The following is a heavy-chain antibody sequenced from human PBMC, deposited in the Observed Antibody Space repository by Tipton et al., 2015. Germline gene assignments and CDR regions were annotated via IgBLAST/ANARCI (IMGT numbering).Heavy chain of an antibody. V-gene: IGHV5-51*03. CDR2: IHPGDSDT. CDR1: GYRFTSYW. CDR3: ARRRSAWPFDY. J-gene: IGHJ4*02. Sequence: QSGAEVKKPGESLKISCKGSGYRFTSYWIGWVRQMPGKGLEWMAFIHPGDSDTRYSPSFQGQVTISADNSISTAYLQWSSLKASDTAMYYCARRRSAWPFDYWGQGTLVAVSS.